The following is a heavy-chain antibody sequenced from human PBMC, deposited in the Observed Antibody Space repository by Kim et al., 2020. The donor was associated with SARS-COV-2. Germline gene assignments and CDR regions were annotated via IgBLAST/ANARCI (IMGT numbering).Heavy chain of an antibody. CDR3: AREGRITIFVVVIDYYYYGMDV. J-gene: IGHJ6*02. CDR2: INWNGGST. D-gene: IGHD3-3*01. V-gene: IGHV3-20*01. CDR1: GFTFDDYG. Sequence: GGSLRLSCAASGFTFDDYGMSWVRQAPGKGLEWVSGINWNGGSTCYADSVKGRFTISRDNAKNSLYLQMNSLRAEDTALYHCAREGRITIFVVVIDYYYYGMDVWGQGTTVTVSS.